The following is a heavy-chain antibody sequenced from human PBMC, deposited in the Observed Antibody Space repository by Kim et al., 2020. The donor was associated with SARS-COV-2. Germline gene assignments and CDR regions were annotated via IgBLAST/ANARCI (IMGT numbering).Heavy chain of an antibody. D-gene: IGHD3-22*01. Sequence: SETLSLTCTVSGGSISSYYWSWIRQPPGKGLEWIGYIYYSGSTNYNPSLKSRVTISVDTSKNQFSLKLSSVTAADTAVYYCARGPGETYYYDSSGTENW. V-gene: IGHV4-59*08. CDR3: ARGPGETYYYDSSGTENW. CDR1: GGSISSYY. CDR2: IYYSGST. J-gene: IGHJ5*01.